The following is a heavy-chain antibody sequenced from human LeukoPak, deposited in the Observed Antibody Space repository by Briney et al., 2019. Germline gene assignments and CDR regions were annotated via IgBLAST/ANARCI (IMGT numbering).Heavy chain of an antibody. D-gene: IGHD4-17*01. CDR2: IYTSGDT. CDR3: ARDGDYHYFDC. V-gene: IGHV4-4*07. Sequence: SETLSLTCIVSGGSISSDYWSWIRHPAGKGLEWIGRIYTSGDTNYNPSLKSRVTMSVDTSKNQFSLKLSSVTAADTAVYYCARDGDYHYFDCWGQGTLVTVSS. CDR1: GGSISSDY. J-gene: IGHJ4*02.